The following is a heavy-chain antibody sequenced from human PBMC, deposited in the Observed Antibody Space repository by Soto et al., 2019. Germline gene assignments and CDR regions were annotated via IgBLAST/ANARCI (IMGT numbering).Heavy chain of an antibody. Sequence: ASVKVSCKASGYTFTSYAMHWVRQAPGQRLEWMGWINAGNGNTKYSQKFQGRVTITRDTSASTAYMELSSLRSEDTAVYYCAREYLAVLLAGTQGIDYWDQGTLVTVSS. CDR1: GYTFTSYA. D-gene: IGHD6-19*01. CDR3: AREYLAVLLAGTQGIDY. V-gene: IGHV1-3*01. J-gene: IGHJ4*02. CDR2: INAGNGNT.